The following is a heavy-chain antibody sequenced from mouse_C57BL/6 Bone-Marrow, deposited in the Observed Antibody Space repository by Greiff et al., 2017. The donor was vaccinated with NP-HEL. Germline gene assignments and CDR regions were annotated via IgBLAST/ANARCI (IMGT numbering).Heavy chain of an antibody. CDR3: ARNPPYGYDSAWFAY. Sequence: QVQLQQPGAELVRPGSSVKLSCKASGYTFTSYWMHWVKQRPIQGLEWIGNIDPSDSETHYNQKFKDKATLTVDKSSSTAYMQLSSLTSEDSAVYYCARNPPYGYDSAWFAYWGQGTLVTVSA. V-gene: IGHV1-52*01. CDR2: IDPSDSET. J-gene: IGHJ3*01. CDR1: GYTFTSYW. D-gene: IGHD2-2*01.